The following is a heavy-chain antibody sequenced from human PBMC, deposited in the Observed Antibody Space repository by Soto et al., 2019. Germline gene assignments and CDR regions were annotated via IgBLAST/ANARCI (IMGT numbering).Heavy chain of an antibody. J-gene: IGHJ6*03. CDR2: IKQDGSET. CDR3: ARDVDYGTYFDYMDV. CDR1: GFTFNNFW. V-gene: IGHV3-7*01. D-gene: IGHD4-17*01. Sequence: EVQLVESGGDLVQPGGSLRLSCAASGFTFNNFWMNWVRQSPGKGLEWVANIKQDGSETQYVDSVKGRFTISRDNGENSLFLQMNSLRAEDTAVYYCARDVDYGTYFDYMDVWGKGTTVTVSS.